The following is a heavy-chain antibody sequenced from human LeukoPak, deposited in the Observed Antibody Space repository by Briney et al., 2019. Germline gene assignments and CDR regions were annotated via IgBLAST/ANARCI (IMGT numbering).Heavy chain of an antibody. J-gene: IGHJ5*02. CDR3: ARGRLDGVRT. CDR2: IYHSGST. D-gene: IGHD4-17*01. CDR1: GGSISSGGYY. V-gene: IGHV4-30-2*01. Sequence: SETLSLTCTVSGGSISSGGYYWSWIRQPPGKGLEWIGYIYHSGSTYYNPSLKSRVTISVDRSKNQFSLKLSSVTAADTAVYYCARGRLDGVRTWGQGTLVTVSS.